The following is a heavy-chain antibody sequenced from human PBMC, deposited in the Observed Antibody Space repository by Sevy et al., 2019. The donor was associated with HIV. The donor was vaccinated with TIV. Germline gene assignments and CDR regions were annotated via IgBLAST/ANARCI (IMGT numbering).Heavy chain of an antibody. CDR3: ARGPECELTSFLSH. D-gene: IGHD3-9*01. V-gene: IGHV3-30-3*01. Sequence: GGSLRLSCAASGFAFRTYAFHWVRQAPGRGLEWVGLISSNGDNAFYANSVRGRFTISRDNSMNTLYLELNNLKPDDTAVYYCARGPECELTSFLSHWGQGTLVTVSS. J-gene: IGHJ4*02. CDR2: ISSNGDNA. CDR1: GFAFRTYA.